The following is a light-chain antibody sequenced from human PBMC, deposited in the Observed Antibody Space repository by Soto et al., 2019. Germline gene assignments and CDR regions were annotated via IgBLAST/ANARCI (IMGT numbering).Light chain of an antibody. CDR3: QPGDRFPIA. V-gene: IGKV1-12*01. J-gene: IGKJ5*01. CDR2: AAS. CDR1: QGISNW. Sequence: DIQMTQSPSSVSASVGDTVTITCRASQGISNWLAWYQQKPGKAPNLLIYAASLLQSGVPSRFNGSGSGTDFTVTHHSLQPEGFSTYDWQPGDRFPIAFGQGTRLEIK.